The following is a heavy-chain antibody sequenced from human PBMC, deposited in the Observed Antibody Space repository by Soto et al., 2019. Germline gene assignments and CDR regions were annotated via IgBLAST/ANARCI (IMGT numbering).Heavy chain of an antibody. Sequence: GGSLRLSCAASGFTFSSYEMNWVRQAPGKGLEWVSTIRGGGVSTYYADSVKGRFTISRDNSKNTLYLQMNSLRAEDTALYYCAKKDGTDGYYDAFDSWGRGTMVTVSS. CDR3: AKKDGTDGYYDAFDS. CDR1: GFTFSSYE. D-gene: IGHD3-22*01. V-gene: IGHV3-23*01. CDR2: IRGGGVST. J-gene: IGHJ3*02.